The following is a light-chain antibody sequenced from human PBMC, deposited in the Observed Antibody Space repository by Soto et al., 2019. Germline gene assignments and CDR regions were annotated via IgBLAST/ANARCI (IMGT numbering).Light chain of an antibody. CDR1: SSDVGGYNY. V-gene: IGLV2-8*01. CDR2: EVS. J-gene: IGLJ2*01. Sequence: QSALTQHPSASGSPGQSVTISCTGTSSDVGGYNYVSWYQQHPGKAPKLMIYEVSKRPSGVPDRFSGSKSGNTASLTVSGLQAEDEADYYGSSYAGSNNLVFGGGTKLTVL. CDR3: SSYAGSNNLV.